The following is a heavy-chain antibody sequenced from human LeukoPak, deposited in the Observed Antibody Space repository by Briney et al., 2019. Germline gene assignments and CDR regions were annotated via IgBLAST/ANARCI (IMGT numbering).Heavy chain of an antibody. CDR2: ISAYNGNT. CDR3: ARDSPLWFGERGRFDP. J-gene: IGHJ5*02. D-gene: IGHD3-10*01. V-gene: IGHV1-18*01. Sequence: ASVKVSCKASGHTFTSYGISWVRQAPGQGLEWMGWISAYNGNTNYAQKLQGRVTMTTDTSTSTAYMELRSLRSDDTAVYYCARDSPLWFGERGRFDPWGQGTLVTVSS. CDR1: GHTFTSYG.